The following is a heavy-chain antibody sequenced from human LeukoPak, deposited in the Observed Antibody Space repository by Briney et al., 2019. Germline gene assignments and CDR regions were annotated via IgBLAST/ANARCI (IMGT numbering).Heavy chain of an antibody. CDR2: INPNSGGT. Sequence: ASVKVSCKASGYTFTGYYMHWVRQAPGQGLEWMGRINPNSGGTNYAQKFQGRVTMTRDTSISTAYMELSRLRSDDTAVYYCARSYCSGGSCYQGAFDIWGQGTMVTVSP. CDR1: GYTFTGYY. V-gene: IGHV1-2*06. J-gene: IGHJ3*02. D-gene: IGHD2-15*01. CDR3: ARSYCSGGSCYQGAFDI.